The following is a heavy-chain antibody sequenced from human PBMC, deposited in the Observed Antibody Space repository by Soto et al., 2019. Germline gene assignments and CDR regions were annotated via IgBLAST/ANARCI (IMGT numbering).Heavy chain of an antibody. CDR1: GGSISSSSYY. D-gene: IGHD2-21*01. V-gene: IGHV4-39*01. CDR2: IYYSGST. J-gene: IGHJ4*02. CDR3: ARRVLWWSPLDY. Sequence: PSETLSLTCTVSGGSISSSSYYWGWIRQPPGKGLEWIGSIYYSGSTYYNPSLKSRVTISVDTSKNQFSLKLSSVTAADTAVYYCARRVLWWSPLDYWGQGTLVTVSS.